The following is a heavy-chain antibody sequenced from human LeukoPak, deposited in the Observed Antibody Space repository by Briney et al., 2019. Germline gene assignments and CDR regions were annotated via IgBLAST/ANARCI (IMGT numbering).Heavy chain of an antibody. D-gene: IGHD5-18*01. CDR2: IYYSGST. J-gene: IGHJ4*02. V-gene: IGHV4-59*01. CDR3: ATGREYSSFDY. CDR1: GGSISSYY. Sequence: SETLSLTCTVSGGSISSYYWSWIRQPPGKGLEWIGYIYYSGSTNYNPSLKSRVTISVDTSKNQFSLKLSSVTAADTAVYYCATGREYSSFDYWGQGTLVTVSS.